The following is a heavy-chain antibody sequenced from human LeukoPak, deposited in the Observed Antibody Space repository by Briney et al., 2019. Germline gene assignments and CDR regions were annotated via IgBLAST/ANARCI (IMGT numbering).Heavy chain of an antibody. V-gene: IGHV1-2*04. CDR1: GYTFTGYY. J-gene: IGHJ3*02. D-gene: IGHD2-2*01. Sequence: GASVKVSCKAPGYTFTGYYMHWVRQAPGQGLEWMGWINPNSGGTNYAQKFQGWVTMTRDTSISTAYMELSRLRSDDTAVYYCAYCSSTSCHPDAFDIWGQGTMVTVSS. CDR3: AYCSSTSCHPDAFDI. CDR2: INPNSGGT.